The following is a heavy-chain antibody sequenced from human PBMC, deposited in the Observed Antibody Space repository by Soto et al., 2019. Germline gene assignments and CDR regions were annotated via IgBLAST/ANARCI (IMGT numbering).Heavy chain of an antibody. CDR1: GYTLTELS. J-gene: IGHJ4*02. CDR2: FDPEDGET. D-gene: IGHD3-22*01. CDR3: VIMTTLYYYDSSGYYWAY. Sequence: ASVKVSCKVSGYTLTELSMHWVRQAPGKGLEWMGGFDPEDGETIYAQKFQGRVTMTADTSTDTAYMELSSLRSEDPAVYYCVIMTTLYYYDSSGYYWAYWGQGTLVTVSS. V-gene: IGHV1-24*01.